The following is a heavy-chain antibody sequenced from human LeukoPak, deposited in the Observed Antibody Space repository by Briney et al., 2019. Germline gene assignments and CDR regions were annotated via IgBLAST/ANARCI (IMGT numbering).Heavy chain of an antibody. V-gene: IGHV1-2*02. CDR3: ARASGSYWWFAC. CDR1: GYTFTCYY. J-gene: IGHJ5*01. CDR2: VNPNSGDA. D-gene: IGHD1-26*01. Sequence: ASVKVSCKASGYTFTCYYLHWVRQAPGQGLEWMGCVNPNSGDANCAQKFQGSVTMTRDTSISTVYMALSRLRSDDTAVYYCARASGSYWWFACWGQGTLVTVSS.